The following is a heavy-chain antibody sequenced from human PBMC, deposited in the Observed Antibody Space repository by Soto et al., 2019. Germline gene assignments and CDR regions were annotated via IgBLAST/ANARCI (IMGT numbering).Heavy chain of an antibody. CDR3: AHKLRYLDAMDV. V-gene: IGHV1-8*01. CDR2: INPTSEYT. CDR1: GYTFTSYD. D-gene: IGHD3-9*01. Sequence: ASVKVSCKASGYTFTSYDINWVRQAPGQGLEWVGWINPTSEYTAHAQKFQGRVTLTREISTATAYMELTNMDPVDTATYYCAHKLRYLDAMDVWGQGTTVTVSS. J-gene: IGHJ6*02.